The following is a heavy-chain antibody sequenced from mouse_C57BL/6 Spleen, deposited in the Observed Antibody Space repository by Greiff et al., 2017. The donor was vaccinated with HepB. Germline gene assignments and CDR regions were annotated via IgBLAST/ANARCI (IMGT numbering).Heavy chain of an antibody. CDR3: ARDDSYYFDY. Sequence: EVHLVESGGGLVKPGGSLKLSCAASGFTFSSYAMSWVRQTPEKRLEWVATISDGGSYTYYPDNVKGRFTISRDNAKNNLYLQMSHLKSEDTAMYYCARDDSYYFDYWGQGTTLTVSS. V-gene: IGHV5-4*01. CDR2: ISDGGSYT. D-gene: IGHD2-4*01. J-gene: IGHJ2*01. CDR1: GFTFSSYA.